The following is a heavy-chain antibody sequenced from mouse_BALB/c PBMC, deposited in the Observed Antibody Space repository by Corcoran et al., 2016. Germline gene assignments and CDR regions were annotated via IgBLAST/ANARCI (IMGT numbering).Heavy chain of an antibody. CDR2: INTYTGEP. CDR1: GYTFTNYG. J-gene: IGHJ4*01. CDR3: AREPRAMDY. Sequence: QIQLGQSGPELKKPGETVKISCKASGYTFTNYGMNWVKQDPGKDLKWMGWINTYTGEPTYADDFKGRFAFSLETSASTAYLQINNLKNEDTATYFCAREPRAMDYWGQGTSVTVSS. V-gene: IGHV9-3-1*01.